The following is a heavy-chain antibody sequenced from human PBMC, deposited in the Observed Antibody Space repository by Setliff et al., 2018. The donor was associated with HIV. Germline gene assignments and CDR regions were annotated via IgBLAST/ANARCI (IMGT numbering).Heavy chain of an antibody. CDR1: GGSISGSYYY. D-gene: IGHD3-10*01. CDR2: IYYSGST. V-gene: IGHV4-39*01. CDR3: ARHKGFGEFYFDY. J-gene: IGHJ4*02. Sequence: PSETLSLTCTVSGGSISGSYYYWGWIRQPPGKGLEWIGSIYYSGSTYYNPSLKSRVTISVDTSKNQFSLKLSSVTAADTAVYYCARHKGFGEFYFDYWGQGTLVTVSS.